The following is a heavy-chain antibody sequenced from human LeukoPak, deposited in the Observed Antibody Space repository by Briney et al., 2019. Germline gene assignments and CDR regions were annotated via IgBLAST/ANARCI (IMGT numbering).Heavy chain of an antibody. Sequence: ASVKVSCKASGGTFSSYAISWVRQAPGQGLEWMGGIIPIFSTANYAQKFQGRVTITADESTSTAYMELSSLRSEDTAMYYCARLPTIATHVEYGMDVWGQGTTVTVSS. CDR2: IIPIFSTA. J-gene: IGHJ6*02. D-gene: IGHD6-13*01. V-gene: IGHV1-69*13. CDR1: GGTFSSYA. CDR3: ARLPTIATHVEYGMDV.